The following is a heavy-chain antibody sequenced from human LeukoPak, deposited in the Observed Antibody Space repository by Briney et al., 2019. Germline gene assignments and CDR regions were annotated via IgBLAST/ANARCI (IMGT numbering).Heavy chain of an antibody. Sequence: PGRSLRLSCAASGFTFSSYGMHWVRQAPGKGLEWVAVIWYDGSNKYYADSVKGRFTISRDNSKNTPYLQMNSLRAEDTAVYYCAREGEGYSGSYNFDYWGQGTLVTVSS. D-gene: IGHD1-26*01. V-gene: IGHV3-33*01. CDR1: GFTFSSYG. CDR2: IWYDGSNK. CDR3: AREGEGYSGSYNFDY. J-gene: IGHJ4*02.